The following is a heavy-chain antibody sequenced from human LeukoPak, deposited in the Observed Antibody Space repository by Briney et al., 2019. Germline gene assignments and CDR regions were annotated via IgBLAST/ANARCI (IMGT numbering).Heavy chain of an antibody. CDR2: IIPIFGTA. D-gene: IGHD4-17*01. Sequence: SVKVSCKASGGTFSSYAISWVRQAPGQGLEWMGGIIPIFGTANYAQKFQGGVTITADESTSTAYMELSSLRSEDTAVYYCTRREAYGALDYWGQGTLVTVSS. J-gene: IGHJ4*02. CDR3: TRREAYGALDY. CDR1: GGTFSSYA. V-gene: IGHV1-69*01.